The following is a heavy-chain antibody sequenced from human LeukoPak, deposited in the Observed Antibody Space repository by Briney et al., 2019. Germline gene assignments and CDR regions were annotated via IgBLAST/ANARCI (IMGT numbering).Heavy chain of an antibody. CDR1: GFTFSDYW. CDR2: INRGGNEV. J-gene: IGHJ4*02. Sequence: GGSLRLSCAPSGFTFSDYWMTWVRQVPGKGLEWVANINRGGNEVHYVDSVKGRFTISRDNAKYSLYLQLDSLRVEDTAVYYCARVGTWELQRVFDYWGQGTLVTVSS. D-gene: IGHD1-26*01. V-gene: IGHV3-7*01. CDR3: ARVGTWELQRVFDY.